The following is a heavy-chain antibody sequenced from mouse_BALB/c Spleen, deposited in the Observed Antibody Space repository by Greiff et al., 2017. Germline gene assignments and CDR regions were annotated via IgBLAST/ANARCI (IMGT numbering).Heavy chain of an antibody. V-gene: IGHV5-17*02. Sequence: EVKLMESGGGLVQPGGSRKLSCAASGFTFSSFGMHWVRQAPEKGLEWVAYISSGSSTIYYADTVKGRFTISRDNPKNTLFLQMTSLRSEDTAMYYCAREGELGSWFAYWGQGTLVTVSA. CDR2: ISSGSSTI. CDR3: AREGELGSWFAY. D-gene: IGHD4-1*01. CDR1: GFTFSSFG. J-gene: IGHJ3*01.